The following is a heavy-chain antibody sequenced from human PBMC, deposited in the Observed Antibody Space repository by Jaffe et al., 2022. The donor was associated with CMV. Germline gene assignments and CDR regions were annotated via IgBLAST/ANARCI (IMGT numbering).Heavy chain of an antibody. V-gene: IGHV1-69*09. CDR1: GGTFSHHA. Sequence: QVQLVQSGAEVKRPGSSVKVSCEASGGTFSHHAINWVRQAPGQGLEWMGRFIPASGITNYAQTFQDRVTITADKSTLTITAHISTNTIYMELKSLRYEDTAVYYCARSPYCSGSNCYYDSFTRFDPWGQGTLVTVSS. CDR2: FIPASGIT. D-gene: IGHD2-21*02. J-gene: IGHJ5*02. CDR3: ARSPYCSGSNCYYDSFTRFDP.